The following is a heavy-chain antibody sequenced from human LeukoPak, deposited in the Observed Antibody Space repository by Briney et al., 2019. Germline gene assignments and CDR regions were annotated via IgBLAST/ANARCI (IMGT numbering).Heavy chain of an antibody. D-gene: IGHD5-18*01. CDR3: ARAQYSYGSGPFDY. Sequence: PGGSLRLSCAASGFTFSSYGMHWVRQAPGKGLEWVAVISYDGSNKYYADSVKGRFTISRDNSKNTLYLQMNSLRAEDTAVYYCARAQYSYGSGPFDYWGQGTLVTVSS. CDR2: ISYDGSNK. CDR1: GFTFSSYG. J-gene: IGHJ4*02. V-gene: IGHV3-30*19.